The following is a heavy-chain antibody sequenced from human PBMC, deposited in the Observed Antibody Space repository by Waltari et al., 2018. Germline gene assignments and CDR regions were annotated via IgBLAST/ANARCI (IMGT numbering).Heavy chain of an antibody. CDR2: IYHSGST. D-gene: IGHD6-13*01. V-gene: IGHV4-38-2*02. Sequence: QVQLQESGPGLVKPSETLSLTCAVSGYSISSGYYWGWIRQPPGKGLEWIGSIYHSGSTYYNPSLKSRVTISVDTSKNQFSLKLSSVTAADTAVYYCARDSSSQGLGYWGQGTLVTVSS. CDR3: ARDSSSQGLGY. CDR1: GYSISSGYY. J-gene: IGHJ4*02.